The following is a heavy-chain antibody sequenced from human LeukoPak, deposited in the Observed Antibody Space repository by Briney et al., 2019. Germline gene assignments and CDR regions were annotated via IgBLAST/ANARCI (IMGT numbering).Heavy chain of an antibody. V-gene: IGHV3-11*01. CDR3: ARDQYLDS. J-gene: IGHJ4*02. CDR2: ISRGGNSI. CDR1: GLTFIAYY. Sequence: GGPLSPSCAAFGLTFIAYYLNWLRKAQGKGLEWVSSISRGGNSIYYAESVKGRFTISRDNAKNSLYLQMNSLRAEDTAVYYCARDQYLDSRGQGALVTVSS.